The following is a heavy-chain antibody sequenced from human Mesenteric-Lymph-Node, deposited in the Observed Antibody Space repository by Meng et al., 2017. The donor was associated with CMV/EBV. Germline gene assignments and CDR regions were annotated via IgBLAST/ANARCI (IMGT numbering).Heavy chain of an antibody. J-gene: IGHJ4*02. CDR2: IYSGGSST. V-gene: IGHV3-NL1*01. Sequence: GESLKISCEASGFTFSSHGMHWVRQAPGKGLEWVSVIYSGGSSTYYADSVKGRFTISRDNSKNTLYLQMNSLRDTNSLRAEDTAVYYCTKGGVYGSTWGDYWGQGTLVTVSS. CDR1: GFTFSSHG. D-gene: IGHD6-13*01. CDR3: TKGGVYGSTWGDY.